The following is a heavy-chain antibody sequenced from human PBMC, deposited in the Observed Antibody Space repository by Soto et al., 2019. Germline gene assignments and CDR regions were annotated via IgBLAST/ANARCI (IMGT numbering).Heavy chain of an antibody. CDR1: GYTFTGYY. CDR3: ARGCSSTSYYYYYYMDV. D-gene: IGHD2-2*01. Sequence: ASVKVSCKASGYTFTGYYMHWVRQAPGQGLEWMGWINPNSGGTNYAQKFQGWVTMTGDTSISTAYMELSRLRSDDTAVYYCARGCSSTSYYYYYYMDVWGKGTTVTVSS. CDR2: INPNSGGT. J-gene: IGHJ6*03. V-gene: IGHV1-2*04.